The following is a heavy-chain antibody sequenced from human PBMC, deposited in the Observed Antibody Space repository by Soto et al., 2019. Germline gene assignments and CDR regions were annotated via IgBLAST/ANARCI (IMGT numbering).Heavy chain of an antibody. Sequence: PSETLSLTCTVSGGSIGNSNYHWGWVRQPPGKGLEWIGNNYYSGRTYYNPSLKSRVTISVDTSKNQFSLTLSSVTAADTAVYYCARRYDILTGYFGSFDYWGQGTLVTVSS. CDR2: NYYSGRT. J-gene: IGHJ4*02. CDR1: GGSIGNSNYH. CDR3: ARRYDILTGYFGSFDY. V-gene: IGHV4-39*01. D-gene: IGHD3-9*01.